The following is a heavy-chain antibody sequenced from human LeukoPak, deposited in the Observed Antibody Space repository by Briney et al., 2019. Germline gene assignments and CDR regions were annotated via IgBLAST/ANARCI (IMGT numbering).Heavy chain of an antibody. CDR3: GRGEGGGPQNFDY. Sequence: GGSLRLSCTVSGFTFSNYAMNWVRQAPGKGLEWVSGISGRGGSTYYAVSAKGRFTISRDNSKNTVYLQLNSLRAEDTALYYCGRGEGGGPQNFDYWGQGTLVTVSS. V-gene: IGHV3-23*01. CDR2: ISGRGGST. CDR1: GFTFSNYA. J-gene: IGHJ4*02. D-gene: IGHD3-16*01.